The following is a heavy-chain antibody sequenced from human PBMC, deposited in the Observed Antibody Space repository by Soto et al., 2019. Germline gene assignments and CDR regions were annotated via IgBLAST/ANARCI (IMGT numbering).Heavy chain of an antibody. CDR2: ISGSGGST. CDR3: AKNPQWLVGEYYFDY. D-gene: IGHD6-19*01. J-gene: IGHJ4*02. V-gene: IGHV3-23*01. Sequence: GGSLRLSCAASGFTFSSYAMSWVRQAPGKGLEWVSAISGSGGSTYYADSVKGRFTISRDNSKNTLYLQMNSLRAEDTAVYYCAKNPQWLVGEYYFDYWGQGTLVTVSS. CDR1: GFTFSSYA.